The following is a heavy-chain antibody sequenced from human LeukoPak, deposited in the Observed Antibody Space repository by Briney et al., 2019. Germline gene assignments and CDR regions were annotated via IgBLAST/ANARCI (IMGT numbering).Heavy chain of an antibody. Sequence: GGSLRLSCAASGFTFSGYEMNWVRQAPGKGLEWVSYISSSGSTIYYADSVKGRFTISRDNAKNSLYLQMNSLRAEDTAVYYCARAQTTVTTSVYFDYWGQGTLVTVSS. J-gene: IGHJ4*02. D-gene: IGHD4-17*01. CDR1: GFTFSGYE. CDR2: ISSSGSTI. V-gene: IGHV3-48*03. CDR3: ARAQTTVTTSVYFDY.